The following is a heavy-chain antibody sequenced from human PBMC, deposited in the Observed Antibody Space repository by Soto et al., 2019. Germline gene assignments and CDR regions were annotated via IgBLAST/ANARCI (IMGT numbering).Heavy chain of an antibody. D-gene: IGHD3-10*01. Sequence: GASVKVSCKASGGTFSNYAISWVRQAPGQGLEWMGGIIPIFGTANYAQKFQGRVTITADESTTTAYMELSSLRSEDTAVYYCARDWRFGELFTYYYYYGMDVWGQGTTVTVSS. CDR1: GGTFSNYA. CDR2: IIPIFGTA. V-gene: IGHV1-69*13. J-gene: IGHJ6*02. CDR3: ARDWRFGELFTYYYYYGMDV.